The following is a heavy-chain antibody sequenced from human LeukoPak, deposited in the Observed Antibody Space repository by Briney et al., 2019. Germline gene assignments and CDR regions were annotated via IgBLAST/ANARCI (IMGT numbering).Heavy chain of an antibody. V-gene: IGHV4-30-2*01. Sequence: PSQTLSLTCAVSGGSISSGGYSWSWIRQPPGKGLEWIGYIYHNGNTYYSPSLKSRVTISVDRSKNQLSLKLSSVTAADTAMYYCASVGYSYGFDYGGQGTLATVS. J-gene: IGHJ4*02. CDR1: GGSISSGGYS. CDR2: IYHNGNT. CDR3: ASVGYSYGFDY. D-gene: IGHD5-18*01.